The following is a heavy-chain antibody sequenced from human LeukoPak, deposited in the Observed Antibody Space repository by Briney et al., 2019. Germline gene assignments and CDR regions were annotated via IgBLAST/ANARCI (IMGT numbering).Heavy chain of an antibody. CDR3: ARGALRELRGFDY. Sequence: ASVKVSCKASGHTLTDLYVLWVRQAPGQGLEWRGWINPDNGATTYPQNLQGRFTMNTDSSMGTAYMSLSSLRSDDTAQYYCARGALRELRGFDYWGQGTLVSVSS. D-gene: IGHD1-7*01. CDR1: GHTLTDLY. V-gene: IGHV1-2*02. CDR2: INPDNGAT. J-gene: IGHJ4*02.